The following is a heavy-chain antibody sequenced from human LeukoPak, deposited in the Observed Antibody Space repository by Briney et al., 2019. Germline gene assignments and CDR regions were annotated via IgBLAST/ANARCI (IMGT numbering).Heavy chain of an antibody. Sequence: PSETLSLTCAVYGGSFSGYYWSWIRQPPGKGLEWIGEINHSGSTNYNPSLKSRVTISVDTSKNQFSLKLSSVTAADTAVYYCARWVGVAGNDYWGQGTLVTVSS. CDR3: ARWVGVAGNDY. J-gene: IGHJ4*02. V-gene: IGHV4-34*01. CDR1: GGSFSGYY. D-gene: IGHD6-19*01. CDR2: INHSGST.